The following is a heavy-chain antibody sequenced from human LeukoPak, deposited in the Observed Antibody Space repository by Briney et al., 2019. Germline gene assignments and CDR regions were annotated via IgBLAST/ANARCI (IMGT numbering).Heavy chain of an antibody. CDR3: ARFYYGSGNYRKFDY. Sequence: GASVKVSCKASGYTLTNHYMHWVRQAPGQGFEWMGQINLSGGSTTYAQEFQGRVTMTRDTSTSTVYMELSSLEPEDTAVYYCARFYYGSGNYRKFDYWGQGTLVTVSS. CDR1: GYTLTNHY. J-gene: IGHJ4*02. D-gene: IGHD3-10*01. V-gene: IGHV1-46*01. CDR2: INLSGGST.